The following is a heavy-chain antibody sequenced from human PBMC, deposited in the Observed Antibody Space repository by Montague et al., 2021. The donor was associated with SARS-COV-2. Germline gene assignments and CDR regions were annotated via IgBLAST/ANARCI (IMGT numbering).Heavy chain of an antibody. D-gene: IGHD3-3*01. CDR1: GGSIRSSSYY. V-gene: IGHV4-39*01. J-gene: IGHJ5*02. CDR2: IYYSGST. CDR3: ARQKMGSVTIFGVVMHDRRCDP. Sequence: SETLSLTCTVSGGSIRSSSYYWGWIRQPPGKGLEWIGNIYYSGSTYYNPSLKSRVTIPVDTSKNQFSLKLSSVTAADTAVYYCARQKMGSVTIFGVVMHDRRCDPGGPGTLGTGSS.